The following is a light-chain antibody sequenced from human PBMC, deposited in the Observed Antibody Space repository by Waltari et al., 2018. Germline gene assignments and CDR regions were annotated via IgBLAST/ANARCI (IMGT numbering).Light chain of an antibody. CDR1: QNIRGAY. Sequence: EVVLKQSPGTLSFSPGERATLSCRASQNIRGAYLAWYRQRPWQVPRLLIYDSFIKATGIPDRFSGSGSGADFTLTISSLAPEDSAVYFCHQYDTSPQTFGQGTKVSIK. J-gene: IGKJ1*01. V-gene: IGKV3-20*01. CDR2: DSF. CDR3: HQYDTSPQT.